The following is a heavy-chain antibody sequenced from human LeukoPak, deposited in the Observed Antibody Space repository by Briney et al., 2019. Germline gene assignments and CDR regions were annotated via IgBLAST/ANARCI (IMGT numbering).Heavy chain of an antibody. CDR3: ARPVGPNYFDH. V-gene: IGHV3-21*01. CDR1: GFTFSSYS. Sequence: GGSLRLSCAASGFTFSSYSMNWVRQAPGKGLEWVSSISSSSSYIYYADSVKGRFNISRDNAKNSLYLQMNSLRAEDTAVYYCARPVGPNYFDHWGQGALVTVSS. CDR2: ISSSSSYI. J-gene: IGHJ4*02.